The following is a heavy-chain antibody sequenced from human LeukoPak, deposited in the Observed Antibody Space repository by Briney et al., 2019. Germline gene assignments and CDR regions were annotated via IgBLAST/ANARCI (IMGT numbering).Heavy chain of an antibody. V-gene: IGHV5-51*01. CDR2: IYPGDSDI. D-gene: IGHD3-22*01. J-gene: IGHJ3*02. Sequence: RGESLQISCKGSGYSFTTYWIAWVRQMPGKGLERMGIIYPGDSDIRYSPSFQGQVTISADKSISTAYLQWSGLKASDTAMFYCARLQPPLLGYYFDNRGYLGAFDIWGQGTMVTVSS. CDR3: ARLQPPLLGYYFDNRGYLGAFDI. CDR1: GYSFTTYW.